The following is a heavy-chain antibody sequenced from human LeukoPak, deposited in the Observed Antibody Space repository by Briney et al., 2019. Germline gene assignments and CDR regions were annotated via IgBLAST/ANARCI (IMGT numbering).Heavy chain of an antibody. CDR1: GYTFTSYG. CDR3: AVGPMRAPNWFDP. V-gene: IGHV1-18*01. Sequence: ASVKVSCKASGYTFTSYGISWVRQGPGQGLEWMGWISAYNGNTNYAQKPKGRVTMTTDTSTSTAYMELRSLRSDDTAVYYCAVGPMRAPNWFDPWGQGTLVTVSS. CDR2: ISAYNGNT. J-gene: IGHJ5*02.